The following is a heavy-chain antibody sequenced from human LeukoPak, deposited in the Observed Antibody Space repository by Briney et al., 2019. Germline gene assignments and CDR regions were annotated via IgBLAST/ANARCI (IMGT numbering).Heavy chain of an antibody. Sequence: GGSLSLSCAVSAFTLRSYGIGSVRQAAGKGVEWVSCVSKSVGSTYYADSGTGRPTICRDQTKRSAYVQKNGRRGDGAALYYCAKDRGAAAANFDYWGQGTLVTVSS. V-gene: IGHV3-23*01. CDR2: VSKSVGST. J-gene: IGHJ4*02. CDR3: AKDRGAAAANFDY. D-gene: IGHD6-13*01. CDR1: AFTLRSYG.